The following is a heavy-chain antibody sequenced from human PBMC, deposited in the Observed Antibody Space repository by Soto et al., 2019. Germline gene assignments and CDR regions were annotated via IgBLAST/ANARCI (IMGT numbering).Heavy chain of an antibody. CDR2: IMHSGSN. D-gene: IGHD4-17*01. V-gene: IGHV4-34*12. Sequence: SETLSLTCSVCGGSLSPYYWTWIRQTPGKGLEWIGEIMHSGSNSYNPSLKSLVTISRDRSKNQFSAALSSVTAEDTAVEDCAREHLYVDYNWFDPWGQGRLVTVAS. J-gene: IGHJ5*02. CDR1: GGSLSPYY. CDR3: AREHLYVDYNWFDP.